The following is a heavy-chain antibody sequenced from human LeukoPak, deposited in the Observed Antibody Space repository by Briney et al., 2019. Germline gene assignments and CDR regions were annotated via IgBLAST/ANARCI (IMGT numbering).Heavy chain of an antibody. CDR2: ISGSGGST. CDR1: GFTFSSYA. J-gene: IGHJ4*02. Sequence: PGGSLRLSCAASGFTFSSYAMSWVRQAPGKGLEWVSAISGSGGSTYYADSVKGRFTISRDNSKNTLYLQMNSLRAEDTAVYYCAKDLVVYSYGYLYFDYWGQGTLVTVSS. CDR3: AKDLVVYSYGYLYFDY. V-gene: IGHV3-23*01. D-gene: IGHD5-18*01.